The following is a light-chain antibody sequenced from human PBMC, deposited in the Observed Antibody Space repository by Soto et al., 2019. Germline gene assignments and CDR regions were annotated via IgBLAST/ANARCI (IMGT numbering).Light chain of an antibody. CDR3: SSYTSISPYV. V-gene: IGLV2-14*01. Sequence: QSALTQPASVSGSPGQSITISCTGTSSDVGGYNYVSWYQHHPGKAPRLMIYEVSNRPSGVSDRFSGSKSGNTASLTISGLLAEDEAAYYCSSYTSISPYVFGTGTKLTVL. J-gene: IGLJ1*01. CDR1: SSDVGGYNY. CDR2: EVS.